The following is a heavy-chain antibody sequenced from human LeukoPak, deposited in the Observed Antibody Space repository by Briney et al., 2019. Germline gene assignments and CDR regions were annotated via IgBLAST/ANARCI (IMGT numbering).Heavy chain of an antibody. CDR1: GYTFTSYY. Sequence: ASVKVSCKASGYTFTSYYMHWVRQAPGQGLEWMGIINPSGGSTSYAQKFQGRVTMTRDMSTSTVYMELSSLRSEDTAVYYCARVDYRSGWHINRLYYYYMDVWGKGTTVTVSS. CDR3: ARVDYRSGWHINRLYYYYMDV. J-gene: IGHJ6*03. CDR2: INPSGGST. D-gene: IGHD6-19*01. V-gene: IGHV1-46*01.